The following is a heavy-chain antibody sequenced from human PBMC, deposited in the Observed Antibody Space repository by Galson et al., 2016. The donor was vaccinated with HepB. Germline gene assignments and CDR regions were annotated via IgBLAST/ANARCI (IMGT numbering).Heavy chain of an antibody. D-gene: IGHD3-3*01. Sequence: SLRLSCAASGFRFSSYVMSWVRQAPGKGLDCVSSINGGGGITYYADSVKGRFTISRDNSKNTVYRQMNSRRAEDTAVYYCAKEGTIFGMIPYGVDVWGQGTTVTVSS. V-gene: IGHV3-23*01. CDR3: AKEGTIFGMIPYGVDV. CDR1: GFRFSSYV. CDR2: INGGGGIT. J-gene: IGHJ6*02.